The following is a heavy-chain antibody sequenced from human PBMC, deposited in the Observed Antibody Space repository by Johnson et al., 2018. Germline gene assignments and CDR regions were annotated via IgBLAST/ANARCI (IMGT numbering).Heavy chain of an antibody. Sequence: VQLVESGGGLVQPGGSLRLSCAASGFTFSSYSMNWVRQAPGKGLEWVSYISSSSSTIYYADSVKGRFTLPRDNANNSLYLQMNSLRDEDTAVYYCARGPYYYGSGTHLASAEYFQHWGQGTLVTVSS. V-gene: IGHV3-48*02. D-gene: IGHD3-10*01. J-gene: IGHJ1*01. CDR1: GFTFSSYS. CDR3: ARGPYYYGSGTHLASAEYFQH. CDR2: ISSSSSTI.